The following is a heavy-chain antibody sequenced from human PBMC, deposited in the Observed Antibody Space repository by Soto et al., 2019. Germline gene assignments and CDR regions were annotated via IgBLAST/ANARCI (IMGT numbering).Heavy chain of an antibody. CDR1: GGTFSSYA. CDR2: IIPIFGTA. V-gene: IGHV1-69*12. J-gene: IGHJ4*02. Sequence: QVQLVQSGAEVKKPGSSVKVSCKASGGTFSSYAIDWVRQAPGQGLEWMGGIIPIFGTAEYAQKFRGRVTTTADESTSKAYMELSSVRSEYTAVYYCARGQTGGGWGYYFDYWGQGTLVTVSS. D-gene: IGHD3-16*01. CDR3: ARGQTGGGWGYYFDY.